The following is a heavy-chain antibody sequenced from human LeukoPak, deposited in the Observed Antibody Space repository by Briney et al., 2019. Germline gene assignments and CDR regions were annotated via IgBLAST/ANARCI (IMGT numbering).Heavy chain of an antibody. CDR2: IYYSGST. J-gene: IGHJ4*02. CDR1: GGSISSYY. D-gene: IGHD1-26*01. V-gene: IGHV4-59*08. CDR3: ARARKYWKYSLDY. Sequence: SETLSLTCTVSGGSISSYYWSWIRQPPGKGLEWIGYIYYSGSTNYNPSLKSRITISVDTSKNQFSLRLSSVTAADTAVYYCARARKYWKYSLDYWGQGTLVTVSS.